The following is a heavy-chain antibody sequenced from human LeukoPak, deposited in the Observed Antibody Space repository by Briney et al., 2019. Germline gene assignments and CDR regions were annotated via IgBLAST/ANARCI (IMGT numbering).Heavy chain of an antibody. CDR2: IKGDGSHT. D-gene: IGHD1-14*01. J-gene: IGHJ5*01. CDR1: GFTFSNYW. V-gene: IGHV3-74*01. CDR3: VRDWDHFDSDS. Sequence: GGSLRLSCAASGFTFSNYWMHWVRQAPGKGLVWVSRIKGDGSHTVYADSVKGRFTISRDNAKNTLYLQMKSLRDEDTAVYYCVRDWDHFDSDSWGQGTLVTVSS.